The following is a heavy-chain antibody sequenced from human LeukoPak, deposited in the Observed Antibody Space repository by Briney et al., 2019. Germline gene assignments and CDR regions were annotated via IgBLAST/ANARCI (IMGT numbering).Heavy chain of an antibody. CDR1: GYTFPTYW. V-gene: IGHV5-51*01. Sequence: GESLKISCKGSGYTFPTYWIGWVRQLPGKGLEWMGIIYPADSDTRYSPSFQGQVTISADKSISTAYLQWSSLKASDTAMYYCARLGVWNDVGDYWGQGTLVTVSS. D-gene: IGHD1-1*01. CDR2: IYPADSDT. CDR3: ARLGVWNDVGDY. J-gene: IGHJ4*02.